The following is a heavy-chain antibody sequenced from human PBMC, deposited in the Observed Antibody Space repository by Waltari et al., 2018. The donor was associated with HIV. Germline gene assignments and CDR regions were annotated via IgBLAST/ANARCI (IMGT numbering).Heavy chain of an antibody. D-gene: IGHD5-18*01. CDR3: ARDYNYAPDY. CDR2: IYYDGSKK. V-gene: IGHV3-33*01. J-gene: IGHJ4*02. CDR1: GFTFKNFA. Sequence: QVQLVESGGGVVQPGRSLRLSCAASGFTFKNFAMNWVRQAPGKGLEWVGNIYYDGSKKFYGDSVRGRFTISGDNSKQILYLQMNSLRVEDTALYYCARDYNYAPDYWGQGTLVVVSS.